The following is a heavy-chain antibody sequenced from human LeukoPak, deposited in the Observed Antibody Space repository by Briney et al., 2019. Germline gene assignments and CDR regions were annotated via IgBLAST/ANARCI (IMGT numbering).Heavy chain of an antibody. D-gene: IGHD2-15*01. Sequence: PSETLSLTCTVSGGSISSSDYFWGWIRQPPGKGLEWIGSIYYGGSTYYNPSLKSRVTISVDTSMNQFSLKLSFVTTADTAVYYCARALGYCSGGSCTRGYNWFDPWGQGTLVTVPS. V-gene: IGHV4-39*01. CDR3: ARALGYCSGGSCTRGYNWFDP. J-gene: IGHJ5*02. CDR1: GGSISSSDYF. CDR2: IYYGGST.